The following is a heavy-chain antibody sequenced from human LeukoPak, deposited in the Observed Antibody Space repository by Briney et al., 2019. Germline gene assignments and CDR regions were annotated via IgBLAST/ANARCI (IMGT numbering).Heavy chain of an antibody. CDR1: GYTFINNW. V-gene: IGHV1-69*06. Sequence: GASVKVSCKASGYTFINNWMHWVRQAPGQGLEWMGGIIPIFGTANYAQKFQGRVTITADKSTSTAYMELSSLRSEDTAVYYCARGILYSSSSLLDAFDIWGQGTMVTVSS. J-gene: IGHJ3*02. D-gene: IGHD6-6*01. CDR3: ARGILYSSSSLLDAFDI. CDR2: IIPIFGTA.